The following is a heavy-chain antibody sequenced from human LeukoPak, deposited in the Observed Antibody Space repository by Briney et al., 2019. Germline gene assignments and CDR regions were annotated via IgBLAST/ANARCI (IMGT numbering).Heavy chain of an antibody. J-gene: IGHJ4*02. Sequence: GGSLRLSCAASGFTFSSYTMNWVRQAPGKGLEWVSSISSSSSAIYYASSVKGRFTIARDNANNSLYLQMNRLGDEDTAFYYCAKGALRYSYYWGQGTLVTVSS. V-gene: IGHV3-48*02. CDR3: AKGALRYSYY. D-gene: IGHD3-9*01. CDR2: ISSSSSAI. CDR1: GFTFSSYT.